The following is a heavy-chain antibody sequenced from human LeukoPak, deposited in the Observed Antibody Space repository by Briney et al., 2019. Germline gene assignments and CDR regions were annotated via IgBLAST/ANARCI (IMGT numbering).Heavy chain of an antibody. CDR2: ISSSGSTI. J-gene: IGHJ4*02. V-gene: IGHV3-11*01. D-gene: IGHD6-19*01. CDR3: ARGAVAGILYFDY. Sequence: GGCLRLSCAASGFTFSDYYMSWIRQAPGKGLEWVSYISSSGSTIYYADSVKGRFTISRDNSKNTLYLQMNSLRAEDTAVYYCARGAVAGILYFDYWGQGTLVTVSS. CDR1: GFTFSDYY.